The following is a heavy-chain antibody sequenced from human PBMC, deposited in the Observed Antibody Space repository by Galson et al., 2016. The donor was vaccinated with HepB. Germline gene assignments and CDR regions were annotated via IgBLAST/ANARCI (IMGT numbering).Heavy chain of an antibody. Sequence: ETLSLTCSVSGGSISSRNWWSWVRQSPGKGLEWIGEIFHSGDTNYNPSLKDRVTLSIDESRSQFSLELRSMTAADTALYCCARDCSGGSCRTGGWDVFDIWGQGTKVLVSS. CDR1: GGSISSRNW. J-gene: IGHJ3*02. CDR2: IFHSGDT. D-gene: IGHD2-15*01. V-gene: IGHV4-4*01. CDR3: ARDCSGGSCRTGGWDVFDI.